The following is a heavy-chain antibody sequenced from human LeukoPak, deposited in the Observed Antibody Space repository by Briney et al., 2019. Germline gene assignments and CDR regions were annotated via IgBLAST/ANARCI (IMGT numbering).Heavy chain of an antibody. D-gene: IGHD4-23*01. CDR2: ISGSGGST. Sequence: GGSLRLSCAASGFTFSSYAMSWVRQAPGKGLEWVSAISGSGGSTYYADSVKGRFTISRDNSKNTLYLQMNSLRAEDTAVYYCAKDYYGGRWYYYYYMDVWGKGTTVTISS. V-gene: IGHV3-23*01. J-gene: IGHJ6*03. CDR1: GFTFSSYA. CDR3: AKDYYGGRWYYYYYMDV.